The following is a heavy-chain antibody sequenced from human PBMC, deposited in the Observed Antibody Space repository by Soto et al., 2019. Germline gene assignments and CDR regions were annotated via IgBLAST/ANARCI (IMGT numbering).Heavy chain of an antibody. Sequence: PGGSLRLSCAASGFTFSSYAMSWVRQAPGKGLEWVSAISGSGGSTYYADSVKGRFTISRDNSKNTLYLQMNSLRAEDTAVYYCAKSRKDYIWGSSAYWGQGTLVTVSS. V-gene: IGHV3-23*01. CDR1: GFTFSSYA. D-gene: IGHD3-16*01. J-gene: IGHJ4*02. CDR2: ISGSGGST. CDR3: AKSRKDYIWGSSAY.